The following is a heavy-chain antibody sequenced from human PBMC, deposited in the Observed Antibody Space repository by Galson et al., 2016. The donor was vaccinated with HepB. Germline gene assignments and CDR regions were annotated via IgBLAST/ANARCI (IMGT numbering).Heavy chain of an antibody. D-gene: IGHD4-11*01. V-gene: IGHV3-7*01. J-gene: IGHJ6*02. CDR3: ARVDYTDEGINV. CDR2: LSPDGTDK. CDR1: GLTFNDYW. Sequence: SLRLSCAASGLTFNDYWMTWVRQAPGKGLEWVANLSPDGTDKRYAGSVKGRFTISRDNPNNSVFLQMSSLRAEDTALYYCARVDYTDEGINVWGQGTTVTVSS.